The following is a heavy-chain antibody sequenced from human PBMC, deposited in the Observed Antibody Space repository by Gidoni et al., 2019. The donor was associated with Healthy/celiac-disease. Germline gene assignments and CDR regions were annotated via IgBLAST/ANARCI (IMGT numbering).Heavy chain of an antibody. J-gene: IGHJ4*02. CDR3: ARGHWNDESYFDY. V-gene: IGHV4-30-2*01. Sequence: STYYNPSLKSRVTISVDRSKNQFSLKLSSVTAADTTVYYCARGHWNDESYFDYWGQGTLVTVSS. D-gene: IGHD1-1*01. CDR2: ST.